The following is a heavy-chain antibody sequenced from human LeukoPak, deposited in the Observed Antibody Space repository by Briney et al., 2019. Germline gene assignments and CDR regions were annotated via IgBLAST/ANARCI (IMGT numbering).Heavy chain of an antibody. J-gene: IGHJ5*02. CDR2: ITSSSTYI. CDR1: GFTFSTYS. Sequence: GRSLRLSCAASGFTFSTYSMNWVRQAPGKGLEWVSSITSSSTYIYYADSVKGRFAISRDNAKNSLYLQMNSLRAEDTAVYYCARDSSIQSLDPRGQGTLVTVSS. V-gene: IGHV3-21*01. D-gene: IGHD2-2*01. CDR3: ARDSSIQSLDP.